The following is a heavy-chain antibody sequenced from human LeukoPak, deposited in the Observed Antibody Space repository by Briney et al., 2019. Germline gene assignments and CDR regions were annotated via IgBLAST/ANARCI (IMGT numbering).Heavy chain of an antibody. D-gene: IGHD4-11*01. CDR2: ISYDGSNK. J-gene: IGHJ3*01. V-gene: IGHV3-30*04. CDR1: GFTFSNYA. Sequence: GGSLRLSCAASGFTFSNYAMHWVRQAPGKGLEWVALISYDGSNKFYADSVKGRFTISRDNSKNTLYLLMNSLRADDTAVYYCARGQHRWDYSHNLMSFWGQGTLVTVSS. CDR3: ARGQHRWDYSHNLMSF.